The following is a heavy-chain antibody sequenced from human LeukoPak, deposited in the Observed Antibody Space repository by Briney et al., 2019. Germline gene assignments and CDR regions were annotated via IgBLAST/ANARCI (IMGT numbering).Heavy chain of an antibody. V-gene: IGHV4-34*01. J-gene: IGHJ6*02. CDR3: ARGPPRGYSGYGRGMDV. Sequence: SETLSLTCAVYGGSFSGYYWGWIRQPPGKGLEWIGEINHSGSTNYNPSLKSRVTISVDTSKNQFSLKLSSVTAADTAVYYCARGPPRGYSGYGRGMDVWGQGTTVTVSS. D-gene: IGHD5-12*01. CDR1: GGSFSGYY. CDR2: INHSGST.